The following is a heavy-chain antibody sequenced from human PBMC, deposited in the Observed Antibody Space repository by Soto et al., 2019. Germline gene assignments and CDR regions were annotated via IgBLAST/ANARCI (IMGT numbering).Heavy chain of an antibody. CDR3: ARSGYSYGPNPLLY. V-gene: IGHV4-31*03. D-gene: IGHD5-18*01. J-gene: IGHJ4*02. CDR2: IYYSGST. CDR1: GGSISSGGYY. Sequence: QVQLQESGPGLVKPSQTLSLTCTVSGGSISSGGYYWSWIRQHPGKGLEWIGYIYYSGSTYYNPSLKSRVTISVDTPKNQFSRKLSSVSAADTAVYYCARSGYSYGPNPLLYWGPGTPVTVSS.